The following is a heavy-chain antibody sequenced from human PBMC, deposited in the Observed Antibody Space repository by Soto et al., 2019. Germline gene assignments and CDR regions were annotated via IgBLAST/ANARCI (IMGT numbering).Heavy chain of an antibody. CDR1: GFTFSSYG. V-gene: IGHV3-33*01. D-gene: IGHD1-26*01. J-gene: IGHJ6*02. Sequence: QVQLVESGGGVVQPGRSLRLSCAASGFTFSSYGMHWVRQAPGKGLEWVAVIWYDGSNKYYADSVKGRFTISRDNSKNTLYLQMNSLRAEDTAVYYCARVLCTELAMDVWGQGTTVTVSS. CDR3: ARVLCTELAMDV. CDR2: IWYDGSNK.